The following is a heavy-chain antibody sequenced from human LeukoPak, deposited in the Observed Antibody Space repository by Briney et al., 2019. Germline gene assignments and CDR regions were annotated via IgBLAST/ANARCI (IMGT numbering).Heavy chain of an antibody. V-gene: IGHV5-51*01. J-gene: IGHJ3*02. CDR3: ARPVYYDSSGYYFDDAFDI. CDR2: IYPGDSDT. CDR1: GYSFTSYW. Sequence: GESLKISCKGSGYSFTSYWIGWARQMPGKGLEWMGIIYPGDSDTRYSPSFQGQVTISADKSISTAYLQWSSLKASDTAMYYCARPVYYDSSGYYFDDAFDIWGQGTMVTVSS. D-gene: IGHD3-22*01.